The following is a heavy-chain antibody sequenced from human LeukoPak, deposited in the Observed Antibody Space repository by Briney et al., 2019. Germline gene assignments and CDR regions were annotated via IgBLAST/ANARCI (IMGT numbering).Heavy chain of an antibody. CDR1: RGSFSGYY. CDR3: ARGVQGGSYCIDY. J-gene: IGHJ4*02. Sequence: SQTPSLTSAVYRGSFSGYYWSWIRQPPGKGLEWIGEINHSGSTNYNPSLKSRVTISVDTSKNQFSLKLSSVTAADTAVYYCARGVQGGSYCIDYWGQGTLVTVSS. V-gene: IGHV4-34*01. CDR2: INHSGST. D-gene: IGHD1-26*01.